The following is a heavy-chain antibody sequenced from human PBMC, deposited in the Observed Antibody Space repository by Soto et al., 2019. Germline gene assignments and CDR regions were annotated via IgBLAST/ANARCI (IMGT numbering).Heavy chain of an antibody. Sequence: QVQLVQSGAEVKKPGSSVKVSCKASGGTFSSYAISWVRQAPGQGLEWMGGTIPIFGTANYAQKFQGRVTITADESTSTAYMELSSLRSEDTAVYYCARSGYSSGWSPYYFDYWGQGTLVTVSS. CDR2: TIPIFGTA. V-gene: IGHV1-69*01. CDR1: GGTFSSYA. CDR3: ARSGYSSGWSPYYFDY. J-gene: IGHJ4*02. D-gene: IGHD6-19*01.